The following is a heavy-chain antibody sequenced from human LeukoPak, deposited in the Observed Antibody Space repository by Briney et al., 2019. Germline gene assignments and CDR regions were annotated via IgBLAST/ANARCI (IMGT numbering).Heavy chain of an antibody. V-gene: IGHV1-2*02. Sequence: ASVKVSCKASGHTFTGYYMHWVRQAPGQGLEWMGWINPNSGGTNYAQKFQGRVTMTRDTSISTAYMELSRLRSDDTAVYYCARDEAPLRLGELSFVTYYFDYWGQGTLVTVSS. CDR1: GHTFTGYY. CDR3: ARDEAPLRLGELSFVTYYFDY. CDR2: INPNSGGT. J-gene: IGHJ4*02. D-gene: IGHD3-16*02.